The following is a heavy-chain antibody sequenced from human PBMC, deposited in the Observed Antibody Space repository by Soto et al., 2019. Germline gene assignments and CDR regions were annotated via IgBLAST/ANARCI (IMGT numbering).Heavy chain of an antibody. Sequence: QVQLVESGGGVVQPGRSLRLSCAASGFTFSSYAMHWVRQAPGKGLEWVAVISYDGRNKYYADSVKGRFTISRDNSKNTLYLQMNSLRAEDTAVYYCARGNALPTLDYWGQGTLVTVSS. CDR2: ISYDGRNK. V-gene: IGHV3-30-3*01. CDR3: ARGNALPTLDY. CDR1: GFTFSSYA. D-gene: IGHD1-1*01. J-gene: IGHJ4*02.